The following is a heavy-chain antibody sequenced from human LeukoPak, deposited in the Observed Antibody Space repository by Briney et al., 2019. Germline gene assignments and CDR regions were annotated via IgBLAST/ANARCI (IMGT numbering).Heavy chain of an antibody. CDR3: AKDEQWLVFGAFDI. J-gene: IGHJ3*02. Sequence: GGSLRLSCAASGFTFNSYGMHWVRQAPGKGLEWAAFIRYDGSNKYYADSVKGRFTISRDNSKNTLYLQMNSLRAEDTAVYYCAKDEQWLVFGAFDIWGQGTMVTVSS. D-gene: IGHD6-19*01. CDR1: GFTFNSYG. V-gene: IGHV3-30*02. CDR2: IRYDGSNK.